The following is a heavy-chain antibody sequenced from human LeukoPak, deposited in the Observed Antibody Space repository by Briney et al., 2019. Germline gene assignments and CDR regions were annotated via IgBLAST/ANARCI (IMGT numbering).Heavy chain of an antibody. J-gene: IGHJ5*02. V-gene: IGHV4-30-4*01. CDR3: ARLPTGYPNWFDP. Sequence: NSSETLFLTCTVSGGSISSGDYYWSWIRQPPGKGLEWIGYIYYSGSTYYNPSLKSRVTISVDTSKNQFFLKLSSVTAADTAVYYCARLPTGYPNWFDPWGQGSLVTVSS. CDR1: GGSISSGDYY. D-gene: IGHD3-9*01. CDR2: IYYSGST.